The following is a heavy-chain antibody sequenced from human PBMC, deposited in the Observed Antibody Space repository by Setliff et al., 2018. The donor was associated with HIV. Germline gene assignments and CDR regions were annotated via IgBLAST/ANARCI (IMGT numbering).Heavy chain of an antibody. Sequence: PGGSLRLSCAASGFTFSSYSMNWVRQAPGKGLEWVSYIRSSSGTIFYADSVRGRFTISRHNAKNSLYLQMNSLRVEDTAVYYCARDAITLIRGITAFDYWGQGTLVTVSS. CDR2: IRSSSGTI. CDR1: GFTFSSYS. J-gene: IGHJ4*02. D-gene: IGHD3-10*01. V-gene: IGHV3-48*01. CDR3: ARDAITLIRGITAFDY.